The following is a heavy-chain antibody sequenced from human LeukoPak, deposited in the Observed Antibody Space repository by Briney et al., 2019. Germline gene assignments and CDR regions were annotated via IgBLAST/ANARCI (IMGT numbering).Heavy chain of an antibody. J-gene: IGHJ3*02. CDR2: ISSSSSYI. D-gene: IGHD3-22*01. V-gene: IGHV3-21*01. CDR1: GFTFSSYS. Sequence: GGSLRLSCAASGFTFSSYSMNWVRQAPGKGLEWVSSISSSSSYIYYADSVKGRFTISRDNAKNSLYLQMNSLRAGDTAVYYCARDYYYDSSGYDAFDIWGQGTMVTVSS. CDR3: ARDYYYDSSGYDAFDI.